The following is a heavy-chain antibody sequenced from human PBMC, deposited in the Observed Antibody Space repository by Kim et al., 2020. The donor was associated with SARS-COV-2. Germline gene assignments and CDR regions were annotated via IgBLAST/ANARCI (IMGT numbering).Heavy chain of an antibody. J-gene: IGHJ4*02. D-gene: IGHD3-16*01. CDR1: GFTFGNSG. V-gene: IGHV3-48*02. CDR2: ITSSGDTT. Sequence: GGSLRLSCAASGFTFGNSGMNWVRQAPGKGLEWISFITSSGDTTYYADSVKGRFTISRDNAKNSLYLQMNSLRDNDTALYYCARRGPTAMISSKQLYYWGQRTLATV. CDR3: ARRGPTAMISSKQLYY.